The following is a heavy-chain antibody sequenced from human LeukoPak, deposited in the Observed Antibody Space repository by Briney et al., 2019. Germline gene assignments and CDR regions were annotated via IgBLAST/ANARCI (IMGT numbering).Heavy chain of an antibody. CDR3: ARGVYENRQPTYYYYYYMDV. CDR1: GFTFSSYW. CDR2: IKQDGSEK. V-gene: IGHV3-7*03. D-gene: IGHD2-8*01. J-gene: IGHJ6*03. Sequence: GGSLRLSCAASGFTFSSYWMSWVRQAPGKGLEWVANIKQDGSEKYYVDSVKGRFTISRDNAKNSLYLQMNSLRAEDTAVYYCARGVYENRQPTYYYYYYMDVWGKGTTVTVSS.